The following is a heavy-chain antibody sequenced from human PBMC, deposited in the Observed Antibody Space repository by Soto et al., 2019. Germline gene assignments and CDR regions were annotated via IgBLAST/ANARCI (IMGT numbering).Heavy chain of an antibody. CDR1: GYTFTSYG. CDR2: ISAYNGNT. CDR3: ARDQGRTIFGVVIADDAFDI. V-gene: IGHV1-18*01. D-gene: IGHD3-3*01. Sequence: QVQLVQSGAEVKKPGASVKVSCKASGYTFTSYGISWVRQAPGQGLEWMGWISAYNGNTNYAQKLQGRVTMTTDTSTSTAYMERRSLRSDDTAVDYCARDQGRTIFGVVIADDAFDIWGQGTMVTVSS. J-gene: IGHJ3*02.